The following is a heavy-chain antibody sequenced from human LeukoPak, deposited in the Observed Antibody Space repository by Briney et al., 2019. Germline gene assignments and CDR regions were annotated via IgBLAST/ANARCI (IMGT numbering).Heavy chain of an antibody. CDR3: AREPSSRRVAAAGALDY. V-gene: IGHV1-2*02. CDR1: GYTLTGYY. CDR2: INPNSGGT. J-gene: IGHJ4*02. D-gene: IGHD6-13*01. Sequence: GASVKVSCKASGYTLTGYYMHWVRQAPEQGLEWMGWINPNSGGTNYAQKFQGRVTMTRDTSISTAYMELSRLRSDNTAVYYCAREPSSRRVAAAGALDYWGQGTLVTVSS.